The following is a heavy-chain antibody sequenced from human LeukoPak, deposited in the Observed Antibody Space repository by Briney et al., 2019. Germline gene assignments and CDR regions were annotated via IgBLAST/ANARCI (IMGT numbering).Heavy chain of an antibody. CDR3: AKDLDIVATITGN. CDR2: VSGSGGST. Sequence: GGSLRLSCAVSEFTFSSYAMSWVRQAPGKGLEWVSGVSGSGGSTYYADSVKGRFTISRDNSKNTLYLQMNSLRAEDTAVYYCAKDLDIVATITGNWGQGTLVTVSS. J-gene: IGHJ4*02. CDR1: EFTFSSYA. D-gene: IGHD5-12*01. V-gene: IGHV3-23*01.